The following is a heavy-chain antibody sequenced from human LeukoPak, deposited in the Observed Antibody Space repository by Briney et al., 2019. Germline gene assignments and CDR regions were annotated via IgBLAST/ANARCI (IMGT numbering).Heavy chain of an antibody. D-gene: IGHD2-21*01. Sequence: GGSLRLSCAASGFTFSNYAMNWVRQAPGKGLEWVSGITDTGANTYYADSVKGRFTISRDNSKNTLYLQLNSLRADDTAMYYCAKVDCGDTGCRRFDLWDRGTLVTVSS. CDR2: ITDTGANT. CDR1: GFTFSNYA. V-gene: IGHV3-23*01. J-gene: IGHJ2*01. CDR3: AKVDCGDTGCRRFDL.